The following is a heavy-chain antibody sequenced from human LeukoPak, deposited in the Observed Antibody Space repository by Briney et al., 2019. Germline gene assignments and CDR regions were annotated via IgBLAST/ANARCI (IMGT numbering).Heavy chain of an antibody. J-gene: IGHJ4*02. CDR2: IYSGGST. Sequence: GGSLRLFCAASRFTISSSYMNWVRQAPGKGLEWVSVIYSGGSTYYADSVKGRFTISRDNSKNTLYLQMNSLRAEDTAVYYCARGCSDGSCYDYWGQGTLVTVSS. CDR1: RFTISSSY. CDR3: ARGCSDGSCYDY. D-gene: IGHD2-15*01. V-gene: IGHV3-53*01.